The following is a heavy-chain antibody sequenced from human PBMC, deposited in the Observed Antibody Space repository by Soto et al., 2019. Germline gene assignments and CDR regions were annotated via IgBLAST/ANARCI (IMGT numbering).Heavy chain of an antibody. CDR2: ISYDGSNK. D-gene: IGHD3-16*01. V-gene: IGHV3-30-3*01. CDR1: GFTFSSYA. CDR3: ARPRWXXXYNWGDFDL. J-gene: IGHJ2*01. Sequence: QVQLVESGGGVVQPGRSLRLSCAASGFTFSSYAMHWVRQAPGKGLEWVAVISYDGSNKYYADSVKGRFTISRDNSKNRHWMPMSSLRAEDTAVYYCARPRWXXXYNWGDFDLWGRGTLVTVSS.